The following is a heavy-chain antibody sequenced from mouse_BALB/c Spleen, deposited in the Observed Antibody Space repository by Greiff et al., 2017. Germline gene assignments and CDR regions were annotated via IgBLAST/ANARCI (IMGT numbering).Heavy chain of an antibody. D-gene: IGHD4-1*01. CDR2: IWVGGST. CDR1: GFSLISYG. J-gene: IGHJ3*01. CDR3: AREMGRLAWFAY. V-gene: IGHV2-9*02. Sequence: GKLVESGSGLVSPSHSLSITGPVSGFSLISYGFYWVRQPPGKGLVWLGAIWVGGSTDYNSALMARLSISKDNFKSHVIIKMNSLRTGNTAMYFCAREMGRLAWFAYWGQGTLVAVSA.